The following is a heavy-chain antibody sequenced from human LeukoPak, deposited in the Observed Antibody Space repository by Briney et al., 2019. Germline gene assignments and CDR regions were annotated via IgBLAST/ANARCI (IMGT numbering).Heavy chain of an antibody. CDR1: GFTFSSYG. Sequence: GGSLRLSCAASGFTFSSYGMHWVRQAPGKGLEWVAFIRYDGSNKYYADSVKSRFTISRDNSKNTLYLQMNSLRAEDTAVYYCAKAIPSGYSSDLDVWGKGTTVTVSS. CDR2: IRYDGSNK. V-gene: IGHV3-30*02. J-gene: IGHJ6*04. D-gene: IGHD6-19*01. CDR3: AKAIPSGYSSDLDV.